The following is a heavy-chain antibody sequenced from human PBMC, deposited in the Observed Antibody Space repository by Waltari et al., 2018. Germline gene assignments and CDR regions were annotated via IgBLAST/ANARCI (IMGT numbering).Heavy chain of an antibody. CDR2: IYYSGST. V-gene: IGHV4-39*01. CDR1: GGSISSSSYY. Sequence: QLQLQESGPGLVKPSETLSLTCTVSGGSISSSSYYWGWIRQPPGKGLEWIGSIYYSGSTYYNPSLKSRVTISVDTSKNQFSLKLSSVTAADTAVYYCARLGWELCVDYWGQGTLVTVSS. CDR3: ARLGWELCVDY. D-gene: IGHD1-26*01. J-gene: IGHJ4*02.